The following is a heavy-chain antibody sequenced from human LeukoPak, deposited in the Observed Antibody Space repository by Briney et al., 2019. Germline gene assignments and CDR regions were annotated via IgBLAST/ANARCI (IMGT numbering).Heavy chain of an antibody. CDR2: IIPIFGTA. CDR1: GGTFSSYA. V-gene: IGHV1-69*01. D-gene: IGHD5-24*01. CDR3: ARDGEMATILGNWFDP. J-gene: IGHJ5*02. Sequence: SVKVSCKASGGTFSSYAISWVRQAPGQGLEWMGGIIPIFGTANYAQKFQGRVTITADESTSTAYMELSSLRSEDTAVYYCARDGEMATILGNWFDPRGQGTLVTVSS.